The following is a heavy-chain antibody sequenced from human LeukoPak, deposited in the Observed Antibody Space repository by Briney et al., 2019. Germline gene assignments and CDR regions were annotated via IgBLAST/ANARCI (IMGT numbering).Heavy chain of an antibody. Sequence: PGGSLRLSCAASGFTFSSYWMSWVRQAPGKGLEWVANIKQDGSEKYYVDSVKGRFTISRDNAKNSLYLQMNSLRAEDPAVYYCAKKLIAAAGTVPDYWGQGTLVTVSS. V-gene: IGHV3-7*01. CDR1: GFTFSSYW. D-gene: IGHD6-13*01. CDR2: IKQDGSEK. J-gene: IGHJ4*02. CDR3: AKKLIAAAGTVPDY.